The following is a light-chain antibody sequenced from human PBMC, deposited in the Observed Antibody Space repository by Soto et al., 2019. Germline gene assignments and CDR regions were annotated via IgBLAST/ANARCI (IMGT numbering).Light chain of an antibody. CDR3: QQYRGRPYT. CDR2: RAS. J-gene: IGKJ2*01. Sequence: DIQMTQSPSTLSAYVGERVTITCRASQSISPWLAWYQKKPGKAPNLLIYRASNLQTGVQSRFSGSGSGTEFTLTVNSLQPDDFATYYCQQYRGRPYTFGQGTKLEIE. V-gene: IGKV1-5*03. CDR1: QSISPW.